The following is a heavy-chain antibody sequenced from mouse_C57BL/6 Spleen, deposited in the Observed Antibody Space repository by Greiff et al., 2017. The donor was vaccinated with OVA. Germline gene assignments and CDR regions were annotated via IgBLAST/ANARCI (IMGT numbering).Heavy chain of an antibody. Sequence: EVQLQQSGPELVKPGASVKISCKASGYSFTDYYMNWVKQSTGKSLEWIGVINPNYGATSYNEKFKGKATLTVDQSSSTAYMQLNSLTSEDSAVYYCARWSSGLAWFAYWGQGTLVTVAA. V-gene: IGHV1-39*01. CDR2: INPNYGAT. CDR3: ARWSSGLAWFAY. J-gene: IGHJ3*01. CDR1: GYSFTDYY. D-gene: IGHD3-2*02.